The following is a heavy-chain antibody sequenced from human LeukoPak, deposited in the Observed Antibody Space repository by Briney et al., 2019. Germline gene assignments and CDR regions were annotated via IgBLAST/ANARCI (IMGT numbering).Heavy chain of an antibody. D-gene: IGHD3-22*01. CDR2: IYYSGST. CDR3: AQSYDSSGFYNY. V-gene: IGHV4-59*11. Sequence: SETLSLTCTVSGGSISSHYWSWIRQPPGKGLEWIGYIYYSGSTNYNPSLKSRVTISIDTSKNQFSLKLSSVTAADTAVYYCAQSYDSSGFYNYWGQGTLVTVSS. CDR1: GGSISSHY. J-gene: IGHJ4*02.